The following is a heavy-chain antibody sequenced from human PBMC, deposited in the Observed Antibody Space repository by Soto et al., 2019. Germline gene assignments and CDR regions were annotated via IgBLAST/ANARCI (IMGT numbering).Heavy chain of an antibody. D-gene: IGHD3-3*01. J-gene: IGHJ4*02. CDR2: IYGDDDK. CDR1: GFSLTTSGVG. CDR3: AHRVLRTVFGLVTTTAIYFDF. V-gene: IGHV2-5*02. Sequence: QITLNESGPPVVRPTEPLTLTCRFSGFSLTTSGVGVGWIRQSPGKAPEWLALIYGDDDKRYSASLKSRLTITKDTSKNQVVLTVADLDPTDTATYYCAHRVLRTVFGLVTTTAIYFDFWGQGTPVAVSS.